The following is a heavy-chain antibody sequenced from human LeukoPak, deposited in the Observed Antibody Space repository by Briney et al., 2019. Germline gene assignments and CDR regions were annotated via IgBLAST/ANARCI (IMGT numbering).Heavy chain of an antibody. Sequence: ASVKVSCKTSGYTFTGLGLYIHWVRQAPGQGLEWMGWINPRSGGTNYAQKFQGRVTMTRETSISTAYMELSRLTSDDTAVYYCATDPTTAGTTRFDYWGQGTLVTVSS. D-gene: IGHD1-1*01. V-gene: IGHV1-2*02. CDR3: ATDPTTAGTTRFDY. CDR1: GYTFTGLGLY. CDR2: INPRSGGT. J-gene: IGHJ4*02.